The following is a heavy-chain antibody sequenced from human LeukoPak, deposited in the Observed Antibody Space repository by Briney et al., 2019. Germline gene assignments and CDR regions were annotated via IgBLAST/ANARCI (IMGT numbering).Heavy chain of an antibody. CDR3: VRLYSSSWFDY. CDR1: GYSISSGYY. Sequence: SETLSLTCAVSGYSISSGYYWGWIRQPPGKGLEWIGSIYHSGSTYYNPSLKSRVTISVDTSKNQFSLKVSSVTAADTAVYYCVRLYSSSWFDYSGQGTLVTVSS. D-gene: IGHD6-13*01. J-gene: IGHJ4*02. V-gene: IGHV4-38-2*01. CDR2: IYHSGST.